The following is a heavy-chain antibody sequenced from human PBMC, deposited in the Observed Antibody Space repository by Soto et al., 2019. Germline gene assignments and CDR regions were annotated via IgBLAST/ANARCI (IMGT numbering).Heavy chain of an antibody. CDR2: IYWDDDK. V-gene: IGHV2-5*02. D-gene: IGHD2-15*01. CDR1: GFSLSTSGVG. J-gene: IGHJ6*02. Sequence: QITLKESGPTLVKPTQTLTLTCTFSGFSLSTSGVGVAWIRQPPGKALEWLALIYWDDDKRYRPSLESRLTITKDTSTTQVVLTMTNMDSVDTATYSSAYLPCSGGSCYWFSFSGMDVWGQGTTVTVSS. CDR3: AYLPCSGGSCYWFSFSGMDV.